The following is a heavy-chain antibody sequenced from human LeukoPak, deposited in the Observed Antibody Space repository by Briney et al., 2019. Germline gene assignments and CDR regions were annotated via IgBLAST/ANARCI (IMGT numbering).Heavy chain of an antibody. CDR1: GFTVSSNF. CDR2: LYTGGGT. Sequence: GGSLRLSCAASGFTVSSNFMSWFRQAPGKGLEWVSVLYTGGGTHYADSVEGRFTISRDISKNTVYLQMNSLRAEDTAVYYCVRVAPPLAMITIVDYWGQGTLVTVSS. J-gene: IGHJ4*02. D-gene: IGHD3-16*01. CDR3: VRVAPPLAMITIVDY. V-gene: IGHV3-53*01.